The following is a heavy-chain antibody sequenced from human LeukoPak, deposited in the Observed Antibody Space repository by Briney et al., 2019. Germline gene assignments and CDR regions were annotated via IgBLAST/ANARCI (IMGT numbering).Heavy chain of an antibody. CDR1: GYTFTSYD. CDR2: MNPNSGNT. D-gene: IGHD6-6*01. CDR3: ARGSIAARYYYYYYMDV. Sequence: GASVKVSCKASGYTFTSYDINWVRQATGQGLEWMGWMNPNSGNTGYAQKFQGRVTMTRNTSISTAYMELSSLRSEDTAVYYCARGSIAARYYYYYYMDVWGKGTTVTVSS. V-gene: IGHV1-8*01. J-gene: IGHJ6*03.